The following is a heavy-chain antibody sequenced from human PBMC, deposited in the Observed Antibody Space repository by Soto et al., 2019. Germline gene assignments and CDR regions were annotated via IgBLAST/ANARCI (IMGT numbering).Heavy chain of an antibody. CDR2: IYYSGST. Sequence: QVQLQESGPGLVKPSETLSLTCTVSGGSISSYYWSWIRQPPGKGLEWIGYIYYSGSTKYNPSLKSRATISVDTSKNQCSLKLSSVTAADTAVYYCARHVGYYSQGEWFDPWVQGTLVTVSS. CDR1: GGSISSYY. V-gene: IGHV4-59*08. J-gene: IGHJ5*02. D-gene: IGHD2-15*01. CDR3: ARHVGYYSQGEWFDP.